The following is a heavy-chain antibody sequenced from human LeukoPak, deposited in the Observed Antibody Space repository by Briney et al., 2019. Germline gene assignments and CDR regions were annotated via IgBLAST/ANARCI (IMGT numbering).Heavy chain of an antibody. CDR2: INPNSGGT. CDR1: GYTFTGYY. D-gene: IGHD3-10*01. Sequence: ASVKVSCKASGYTFTGYYMHWARQAPGQGLEWMGRINPNSGGTNYAQKFQGRVTMTRDTSISTAYMELSRLRSDDTAVYYCARDQVRDALNIWGKGTMVTVPP. J-gene: IGHJ3*02. CDR3: ARDQVRDALNI. V-gene: IGHV1-2*06.